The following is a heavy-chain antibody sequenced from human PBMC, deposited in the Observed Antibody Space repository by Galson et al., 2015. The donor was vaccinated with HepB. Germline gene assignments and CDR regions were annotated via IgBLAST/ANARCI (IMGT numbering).Heavy chain of an antibody. CDR2: IYYTGST. Sequence: ETLSLTCTVSGGSISNADYFWTWIRQSPGQGLEWISNIYYTGSTNYNLSLKSRVTISVDTSKNQFSLKLNSVTAADTAVYYCATYCTKASCLHFNYYGMGVWGQGTTVSVSS. V-gene: IGHV4-61*08. CDR3: ATYCTKASCLHFNYYGMGV. CDR1: GGSISNADYF. D-gene: IGHD2-8*01. J-gene: IGHJ6*02.